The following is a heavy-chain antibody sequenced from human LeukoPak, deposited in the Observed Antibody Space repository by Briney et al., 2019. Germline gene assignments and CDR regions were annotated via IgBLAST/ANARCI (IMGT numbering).Heavy chain of an antibody. Sequence: SETLSLTCTVSGGSISSYYWSWIRQPPGKGLEWIGYIYYSGSTNYNPSLKSRVTISVDTSKNQFSLKLSSVTAADTAVYYCARVAGATMIVVVITKESWFDPWGQGTLVTVSS. CDR3: ARVAGATMIVVVITKESWFDP. CDR2: IYYSGST. V-gene: IGHV4-59*12. CDR1: GGSISSYY. J-gene: IGHJ5*02. D-gene: IGHD3-22*01.